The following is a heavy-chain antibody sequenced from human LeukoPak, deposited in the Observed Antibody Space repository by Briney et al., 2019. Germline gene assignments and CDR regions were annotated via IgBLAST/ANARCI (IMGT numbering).Heavy chain of an antibody. Sequence: SETLSLTCTVSAGSISSSSYYWGWIRQPPGKGLEWIGSIYYSGSTYYNPSLKSRVTISVDTSKNQFSLKLSSVTAADTAVYYCARSSGSCGFFDLWGRGTLVTVSS. V-gene: IGHV4-39*01. J-gene: IGHJ2*01. CDR3: ARSSGSCGFFDL. CDR1: AGSISSSSYY. CDR2: IYYSGST. D-gene: IGHD1-26*01.